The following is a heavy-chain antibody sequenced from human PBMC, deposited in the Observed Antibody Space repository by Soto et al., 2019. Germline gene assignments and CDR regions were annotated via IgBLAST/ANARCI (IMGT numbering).Heavy chain of an antibody. V-gene: IGHV4-31*03. D-gene: IGHD3-16*01. J-gene: IGHJ5*02. Sequence: SETLSLTCTVSGGSISSGGYYWSWIRQHPGKGLEWIGYIYYSGSTYYNPSRKSRVTISVDTSKNQFSLKLSSVTAADTAVYYCARVELRLGYGWFDPWGQGTLVTVSS. CDR3: ARVELRLGYGWFDP. CDR2: IYYSGST. CDR1: GGSISSGGYY.